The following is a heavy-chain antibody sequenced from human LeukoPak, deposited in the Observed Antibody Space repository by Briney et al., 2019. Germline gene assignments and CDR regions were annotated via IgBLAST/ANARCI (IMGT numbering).Heavy chain of an antibody. CDR1: GYTFTIFC. Sequence: PSVNLSCKASGYTFTIFCISWVRHAHGQGREWMGWISAYNGNTTYTQKLKGRVTMTTATSTSTAYMELRSLRSDDTAVYSCARTLGPLSFGEIDYWGQGTLVTVSS. CDR2: ISAYNGNT. CDR3: ARTLGPLSFGEIDY. J-gene: IGHJ4*02. D-gene: IGHD3-10*01. V-gene: IGHV1-18*01.